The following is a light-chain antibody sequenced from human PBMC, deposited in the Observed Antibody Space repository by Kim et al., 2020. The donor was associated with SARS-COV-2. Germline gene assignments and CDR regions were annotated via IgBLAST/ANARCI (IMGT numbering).Light chain of an antibody. CDR1: SSGVGGYNF. V-gene: IGLV2-14*04. J-gene: IGLJ1*01. CDR3: SSYTSSSTYV. Sequence: GQSTTISCTGTSSGVGGYNFVSWYQQPPGKAPKLMIYDVIKRPSGVSNRFSGSKSGNTASLTISGLQAEDEADYYCSSYTSSSTYVCGTGTKVTVL. CDR2: DVI.